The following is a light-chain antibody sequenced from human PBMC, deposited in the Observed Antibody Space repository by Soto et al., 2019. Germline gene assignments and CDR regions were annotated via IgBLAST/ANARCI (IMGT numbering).Light chain of an antibody. CDR3: QQYNNWPIT. CDR1: QSVSSN. J-gene: IGKJ5*01. CDR2: GAS. Sequence: EIVMTPSPSTLSVSPGARATLSCRASQSVSSNLAWYQQKPGQAPRLLIYGASTRATGIPARFSGSGSGTEFTLTISSLQSEDFAVYYCQQYNNWPITFGQGTRLEI. V-gene: IGKV3-15*01.